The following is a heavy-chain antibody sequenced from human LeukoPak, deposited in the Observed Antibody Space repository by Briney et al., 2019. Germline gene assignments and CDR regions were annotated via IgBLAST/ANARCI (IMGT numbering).Heavy chain of an antibody. D-gene: IGHD1-14*01. Sequence: GESLKISCKGSGYSFTSNWIGWVRQMPGKGLEWMGIIYPGVSDTRYSPSYQGQVTISADKSISTAYLQWSSLKASDTAMYYCARLAGVSVTSPFDYWSQGTLVSGSS. CDR2: IYPGVSDT. J-gene: IGHJ4*02. V-gene: IGHV5-51*01. CDR1: GYSFTSNW. CDR3: ARLAGVSVTSPFDY.